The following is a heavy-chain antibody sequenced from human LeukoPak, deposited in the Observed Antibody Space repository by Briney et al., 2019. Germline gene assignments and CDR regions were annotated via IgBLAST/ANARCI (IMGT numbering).Heavy chain of an antibody. J-gene: IGHJ6*02. CDR2: IYDSGST. V-gene: IGHV4-39*01. Sequence: SETLSLTCTVSGGSIRSSYYYWGWIRQPPGKGLEWIGSIYDSGSTYYNPSLKSRVTISVDTSKNQFSLKLNSVTAADTAVYYCGRGPKAGGPHHDMDVWGRGTTVTVSS. CDR3: GRGPKAGGPHHDMDV. D-gene: IGHD2-15*01. CDR1: GGSIRSSYYY.